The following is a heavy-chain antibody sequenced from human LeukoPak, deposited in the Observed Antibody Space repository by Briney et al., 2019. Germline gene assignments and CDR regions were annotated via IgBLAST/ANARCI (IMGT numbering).Heavy chain of an antibody. D-gene: IGHD3-3*01. V-gene: IGHV4-30-4*08. J-gene: IGHJ3*01. CDR2: LFYTGDS. CDR3: ARVMVMEATFEVALTPPGAFDV. Sequence: PSETLSLTCSVSGVSFTNEDYYWTWIRQRPGKGLEWIAYLFYTGDSSYNPSLKSRTSISADTSAKQFFLTLNSVTAADTGVYYCARVMVMEATFEVALTPPGAFDVWGQGTVVTVSS. CDR1: GVSFTNEDYY.